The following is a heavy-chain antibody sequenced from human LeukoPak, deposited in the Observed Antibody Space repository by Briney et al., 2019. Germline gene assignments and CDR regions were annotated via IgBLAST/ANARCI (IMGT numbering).Heavy chain of an antibody. Sequence: SVKVSCKASGGTFGSYAISWVRQAPGQGLEWMGGIIPIFGTANYAQKFQGRVTITADKSTSTAYMELSSLRSEDTAVYYCARVAPGSSGYFADAFDIWGQGTMVTVSS. CDR1: GGTFGSYA. J-gene: IGHJ3*02. CDR3: ARVAPGSSGYFADAFDI. CDR2: IIPIFGTA. V-gene: IGHV1-69*06. D-gene: IGHD3-22*01.